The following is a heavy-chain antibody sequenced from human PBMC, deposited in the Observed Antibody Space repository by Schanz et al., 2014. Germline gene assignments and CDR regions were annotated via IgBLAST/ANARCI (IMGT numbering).Heavy chain of an antibody. CDR3: LAPDYGMDV. Sequence: VQLVESGGGLVQPGGSLRLSCVASGFTFSNYWMTWVRQAPGKGLEWVAFVPFDGSQKFYADSVKGRFTISRDNSKNTVYLQMNSLRPGDTAVYYCLAPDYGMDVWGQGTTXTVSS. CDR2: VPFDGSQK. J-gene: IGHJ6*02. V-gene: IGHV3-30*02. CDR1: GFTFSNYW.